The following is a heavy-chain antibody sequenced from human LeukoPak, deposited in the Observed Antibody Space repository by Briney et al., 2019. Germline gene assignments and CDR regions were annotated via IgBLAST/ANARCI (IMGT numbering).Heavy chain of an antibody. CDR1: GGSISSGSYY. J-gene: IGHJ4*02. D-gene: IGHD3-3*01. V-gene: IGHV4-61*02. Sequence: PSETLSLTCTVSGGSISSGSYYWNWIRQPAGKGLERIVRIYTSGSTNYNPSLKSRVTISLDTSKNQFSLKLSSVTAADTAMYYCARAGGYDFWSGDHFDYWGQGTLVTVSS. CDR3: ARAGGYDFWSGDHFDY. CDR2: IYTSGST.